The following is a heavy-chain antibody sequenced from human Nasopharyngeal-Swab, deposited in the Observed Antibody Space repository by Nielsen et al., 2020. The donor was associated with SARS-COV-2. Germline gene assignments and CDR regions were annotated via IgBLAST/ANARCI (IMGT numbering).Heavy chain of an antibody. Sequence: ASVKVSCKASGYTFTSYGISWVRQAPGQGLEGMGWVSAHSVNAKYAQNLQGRVTMTTDTSTSTSYMELRSLRSDDMAVYYCARHERRTGTTYFEFWGQGTLVTVSS. CDR1: GYTFTSYG. CDR3: ARHERRTGTTYFEF. D-gene: IGHD1-7*01. CDR2: VSAHSVNA. V-gene: IGHV1-18*03. J-gene: IGHJ4*02.